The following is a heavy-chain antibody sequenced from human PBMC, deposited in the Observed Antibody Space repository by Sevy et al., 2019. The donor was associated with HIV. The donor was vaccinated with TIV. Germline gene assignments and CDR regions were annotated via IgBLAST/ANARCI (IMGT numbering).Heavy chain of an antibody. CDR2: IKEDGSGR. D-gene: IGHD6-6*01. J-gene: IGHJ4*02. Sequence: GSLRLSCAASGFTFGSYWMTWVRQAPGKGLEWVANIKEDGSGRFDVDSVRGRFTVSRDNAKKTLYLQMNNLRGEDTALYYCARLYSSSSGRGLDNWGQGALVTVSS. CDR3: ARLYSSSSGRGLDN. V-gene: IGHV3-7*01. CDR1: GFTFGSYW.